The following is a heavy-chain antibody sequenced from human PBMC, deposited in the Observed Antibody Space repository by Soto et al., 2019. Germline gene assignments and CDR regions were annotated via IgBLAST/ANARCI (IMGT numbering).Heavy chain of an antibody. Sequence: EVQLLESGGGLVQPGGSLRLSCAASGFTFSTYAMSWVRQAPGKGLEWVSVISGSGGSTYYADSVKGRFTISRDNTTHTLYLQMNSLRAEDTAVYYCAKLRGSDRGGGDYWGQGTLVTVSS. CDR1: GFTFSTYA. D-gene: IGHD3-10*01. J-gene: IGHJ4*02. CDR2: ISGSGGST. V-gene: IGHV3-23*01. CDR3: AKLRGSDRGGGDY.